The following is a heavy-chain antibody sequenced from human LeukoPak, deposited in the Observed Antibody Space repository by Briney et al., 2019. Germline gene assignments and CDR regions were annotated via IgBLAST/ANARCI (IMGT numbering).Heavy chain of an antibody. CDR3: ARARDGHINNWFDP. V-gene: IGHV4-59*01. J-gene: IGHJ5*02. CDR1: GGSINSYY. Sequence: SEPLSLTCTVSGGSINSYYWSWIRQPPGKGLEWIGYIYYSGSTNHNPSLKSRVTISVDTSKNQFSLKMSSVTAADTAVYYCARARDGHINNWFDPWGQGTLVTVSS. CDR2: IYYSGST. D-gene: IGHD5-24*01.